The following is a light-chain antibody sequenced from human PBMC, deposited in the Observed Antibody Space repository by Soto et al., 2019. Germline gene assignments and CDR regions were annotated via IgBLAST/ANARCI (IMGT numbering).Light chain of an antibody. CDR2: STS. J-gene: IGKJ4*01. CDR3: QQSESLTLT. V-gene: IGKV1D-12*01. Sequence: DIQMTQSPSSVSASVGDRVTITCRASQGINSWLAWYQQKPGKAPKLLIYSTSNLQSGVPTRFSGSGSGTDFTLTITSLQPEDFATYFCQQSESLTLTLGGGTKVEIK. CDR1: QGINSW.